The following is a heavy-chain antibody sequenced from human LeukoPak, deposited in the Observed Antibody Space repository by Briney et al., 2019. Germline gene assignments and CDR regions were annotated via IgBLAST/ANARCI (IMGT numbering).Heavy chain of an antibody. CDR3: ARRPGSGSYNQMPCWFDP. Sequence: SETLSLTCAVYGGSFSGYYWSWIRQPPGKGLEWIGEINHSGGTNYNPSLKSRVTISVDTSKNQFSLKLSSVTAADTAVYYCARRPGSGSYNQMPCWFDPWGQGTLVTLSS. V-gene: IGHV4-34*01. CDR1: GGSFSGYY. CDR2: INHSGGT. J-gene: IGHJ5*02. D-gene: IGHD3-10*01.